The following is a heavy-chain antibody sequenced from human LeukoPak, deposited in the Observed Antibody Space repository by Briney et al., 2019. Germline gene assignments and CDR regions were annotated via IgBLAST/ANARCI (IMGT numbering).Heavy chain of an antibody. V-gene: IGHV4-59*08. CDR3: VRHSRVVAFDY. Sequence: SETLSLTCTVSGVSISNHYSSWIRQPPGKGLEWIGYISYTGNTNYNPSPTSRDTISQDTSQTQVSLELSSVTAADTAVYYCVRHSRVVAFDYWGQGNLVTVSS. CDR2: ISYTGNT. D-gene: IGHD2-15*01. J-gene: IGHJ4*02. CDR1: GVSISNHY.